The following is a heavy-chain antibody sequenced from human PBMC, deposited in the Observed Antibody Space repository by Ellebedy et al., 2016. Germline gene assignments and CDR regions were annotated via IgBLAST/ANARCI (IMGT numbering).Heavy chain of an antibody. CDR3: ARLTSRYSRYCSSTSCHEFDY. V-gene: IGHV4-61*01. CDR1: GGSISSSNYY. CDR2: IYYSGST. D-gene: IGHD2-2*01. Sequence: SETLSLXCTVSGGSISSSNYYWSWIRQPPGKGLEWIGYIYYSGSTNYNPSLKSRVTISVDTSKNQFSLKLSSVTAADTAVYYCARLTSRYSRYCSSTSCHEFDYWGQGTLVTVSS. J-gene: IGHJ4*02.